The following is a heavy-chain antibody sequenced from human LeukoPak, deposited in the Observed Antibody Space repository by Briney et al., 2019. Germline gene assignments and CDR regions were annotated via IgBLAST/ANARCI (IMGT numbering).Heavy chain of an antibody. V-gene: IGHV3-15*01. CDR1: GFTFSNAW. D-gene: IGHD3-22*01. J-gene: IGHJ3*02. CDR2: IKSKTDGGTT. Sequence: GGSLRLSCAASGFTFSNAWMSWVRQAPGKGLEGVGRIKSKTDGGTTDYAAPVKGRFTISRDDSKNTLYLQMNSLKTKDTAVYSCTPDFTTIPEAFDAFDIWGQGKMVTVSP. CDR3: TPDFTTIPEAFDAFDI.